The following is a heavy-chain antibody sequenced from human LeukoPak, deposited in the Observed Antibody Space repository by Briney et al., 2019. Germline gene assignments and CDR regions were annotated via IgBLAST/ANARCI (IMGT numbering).Heavy chain of an antibody. V-gene: IGHV4-39*07. CDR3: ASQGFGPYYYYMDV. CDR2: IYYSGST. CDR1: GGSISSSSYY. D-gene: IGHD3-10*01. Sequence: SETLSLTCTVSGGSISSSSYYWGWIRQPPGKGLEWIGSIYYSGSTYYNPSLKSRVTISVDTSKNQFSLKLSSVTAADTAVYYCASQGFGPYYYYMDVWGKGTTVTVSS. J-gene: IGHJ6*03.